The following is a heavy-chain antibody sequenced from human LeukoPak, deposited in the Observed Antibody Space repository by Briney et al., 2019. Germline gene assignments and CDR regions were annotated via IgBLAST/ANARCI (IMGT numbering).Heavy chain of an antibody. CDR2: ISGSGGST. Sequence: GGSLRLSCAVSGYTFSSYAMSWVRQAPGKGLEWVSAISGSGGSTYYADSVKGRFTISRDNSKNTLYLQMNSLRAEDTAVYYCAKIPIAVAGHNWFDPWGQGTLVTVSS. V-gene: IGHV3-23*01. D-gene: IGHD6-19*01. CDR1: GYTFSSYA. J-gene: IGHJ5*02. CDR3: AKIPIAVAGHNWFDP.